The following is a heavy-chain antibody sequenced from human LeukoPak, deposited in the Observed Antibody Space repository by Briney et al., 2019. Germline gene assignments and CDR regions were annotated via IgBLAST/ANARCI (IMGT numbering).Heavy chain of an antibody. CDR1: GFTFSNYA. D-gene: IGHD1-26*01. V-gene: IGHV3-23*01. Sequence: GGSLRLSCAASGFTFSNYAMSWVRQAPGKGLEWVSGISGSGTNTYYADSVKGRFTISRDNPKNTLYLQMNSLRAEDTAVYYCAKARGIRYYYGMDVWGQGTTVTVSS. J-gene: IGHJ6*02. CDR2: ISGSGTNT. CDR3: AKARGIRYYYGMDV.